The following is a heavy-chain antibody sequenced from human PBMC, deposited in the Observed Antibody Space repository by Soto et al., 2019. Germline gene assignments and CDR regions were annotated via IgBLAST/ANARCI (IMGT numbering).Heavy chain of an antibody. CDR2: ISYDGSNK. Sequence: QVQLVESGGGVVQPGRSLRLSCAASGFTFSSYAMHWVRQAPGKGLEWVAVISYDGSNKYYADSVKGRFTISRDNSKNTLYLQMNSLRAADTAVYYCAREGSWGQGTLVTVSS. V-gene: IGHV3-30-3*01. CDR3: AREGS. D-gene: IGHD3-10*01. J-gene: IGHJ4*02. CDR1: GFTFSSYA.